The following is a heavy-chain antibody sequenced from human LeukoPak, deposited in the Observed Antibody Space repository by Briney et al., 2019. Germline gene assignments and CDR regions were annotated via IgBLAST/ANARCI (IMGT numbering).Heavy chain of an antibody. Sequence: ASVKVSCKASGYTFTGYYMHWVRQAPGQGLEWMRWINPNSGGTNYAQKFQGRVTMTRDTSSSTAYMELSRLGSDDTAVYYCARGPKDSSGNNWFDPWGQGTLVTVSS. CDR1: GYTFTGYY. D-gene: IGHD3-22*01. V-gene: IGHV1-2*02. CDR2: INPNSGGT. CDR3: ARGPKDSSGNNWFDP. J-gene: IGHJ5*02.